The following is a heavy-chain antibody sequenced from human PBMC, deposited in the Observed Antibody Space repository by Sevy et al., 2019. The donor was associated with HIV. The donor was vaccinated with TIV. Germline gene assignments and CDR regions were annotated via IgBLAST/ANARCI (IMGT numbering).Heavy chain of an antibody. CDR2: IKGDGSEK. V-gene: IGHV3-7*01. CDR1: GFNFNKYG. CDR3: VRAGAFGTYDS. J-gene: IGHJ4*02. Sequence: GGSLRLSCAASGFNFNKYGMRWVRQAPGKGLEYVASIKGDGSEKYYMDSVKGRFTISRDNAENSVYLQMNSLRAEDTAVYHCVRAGAFGTYDSWGQGTLLTVSS. D-gene: IGHD3-10*01.